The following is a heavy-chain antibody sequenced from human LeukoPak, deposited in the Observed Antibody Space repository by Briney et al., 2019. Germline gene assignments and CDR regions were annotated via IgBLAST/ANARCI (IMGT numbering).Heavy chain of an antibody. CDR3: ARLCYYDSSGYHHYYYYMDV. D-gene: IGHD3-22*01. CDR2: ISAYNGNT. CDR1: GYTFTSYG. J-gene: IGHJ6*03. V-gene: IGHV1-18*01. Sequence: GASVKVSCKASGYTFTSYGISWVRQAPGQGLEWMGRISAYNGNTNYAQKLQGRVTMTTDTSTSTAYMELRSLRSDDTAVYYCARLCYYDSSGYHHYYYYMDVWGKGTTVTISS.